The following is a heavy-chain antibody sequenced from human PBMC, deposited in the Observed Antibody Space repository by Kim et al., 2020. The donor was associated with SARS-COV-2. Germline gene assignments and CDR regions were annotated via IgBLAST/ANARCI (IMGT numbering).Heavy chain of an antibody. CDR2: INPNSGGT. CDR1: GYTFTGYY. CDR3: ARETQITMIVVVTPAGMDV. V-gene: IGHV1-2*06. Sequence: ASVKVSCKASGYTFTGYYMHWVRQAPGQGLEWMGRINPNSGGTNYAQKFQDRVTMTRDTTISTAYMELSRLRSDDTAVDYCARETQITMIVVVTPAGMDVWSEGTAVTVSA. J-gene: IGHJ6*04. D-gene: IGHD3-22*01.